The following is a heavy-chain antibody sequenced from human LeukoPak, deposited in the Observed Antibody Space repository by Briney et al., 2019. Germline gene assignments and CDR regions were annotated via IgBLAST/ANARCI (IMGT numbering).Heavy chain of an antibody. V-gene: IGHV3-21*01. J-gene: IGHJ4*02. D-gene: IGHD6-6*01. CDR2: ITSSSSYI. CDR3: ARDLGIAAREC. Sequence: PGGSLRLSCAASGFTFNTYSMNWVRQAPGKGLEWVSSITSSSSYIYYADSVKGRFTISRDNAKNSLYLQMNSLRAEDTAVYYCARDLGIAARECWGQGTLVTVSS. CDR1: GFTFNTYS.